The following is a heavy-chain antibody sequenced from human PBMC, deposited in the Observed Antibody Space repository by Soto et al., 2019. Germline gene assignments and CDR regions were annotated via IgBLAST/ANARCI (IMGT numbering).Heavy chain of an antibody. D-gene: IGHD3-16*02. V-gene: IGHV1-18*01. CDR1: GYTFTSYG. CDR2: ISAYNGNT. J-gene: IGHJ4*02. Sequence: ASVKVSCKASGYTFTSYGISWVRQAPGQGLEWMGWISAYNGNTNYAQKLQGRVTMTTDTSTSTAYMELRSLRSDDTAVYYCARAPGMITFGGVIVQDDYWGQGTLVTVSS. CDR3: ARAPGMITFGGVIVQDDY.